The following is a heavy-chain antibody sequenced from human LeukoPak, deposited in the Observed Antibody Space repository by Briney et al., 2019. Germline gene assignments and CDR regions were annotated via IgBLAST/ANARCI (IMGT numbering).Heavy chain of an antibody. CDR2: IYYSGST. V-gene: IGHV4-59*12. D-gene: IGHD2-21*02. CDR1: GGSISSYY. J-gene: IGHJ4*02. Sequence: PSETLSLTCTVSGGSISSYYWSWIRQPPGKGLEWIGYIYYSGSTNYNPSLKSRVTISVDTSKSQFSLKLTSVTAADTAIYYCARNGDSCLDYWGQGTLVTVSS. CDR3: ARNGDSCLDY.